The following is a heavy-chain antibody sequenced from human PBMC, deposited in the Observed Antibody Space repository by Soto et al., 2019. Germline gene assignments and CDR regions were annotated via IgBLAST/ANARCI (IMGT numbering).Heavy chain of an antibody. CDR1: GFTFSLHA. J-gene: IGHJ6*02. D-gene: IGHD3-16*01. CDR3: ARDSSDYIRDYYDFGMDV. Sequence: GGSLRLSCAASGFTFSLHAMHWVRQAPGKGLEWVAAISYDGSNKYSADSVKGRFTISRDNSKNTLFLQMNSLRAEDTAVYYCARDSSDYIRDYYDFGMDVWGPGTTLTV. CDR2: ISYDGSNK. V-gene: IGHV3-30*04.